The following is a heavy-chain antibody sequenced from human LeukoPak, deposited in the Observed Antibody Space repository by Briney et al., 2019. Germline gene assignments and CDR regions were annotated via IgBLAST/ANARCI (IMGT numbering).Heavy chain of an antibody. CDR1: GFTLSNFW. CDR3: AKEIWPTVTTPGHTHFDY. V-gene: IGHV3-7*01. Sequence: GGSLRLSCAASGFTLSNFWMSWVRQAPGKGLEWVANINEDGSEEYYVDSVKGRFTISRDNAKNSLYLQMNSLRAEDTAVYYCAKEIWPTVTTPGHTHFDYWGQGTLVTVSS. D-gene: IGHD4-17*01. CDR2: INEDGSEE. J-gene: IGHJ4*02.